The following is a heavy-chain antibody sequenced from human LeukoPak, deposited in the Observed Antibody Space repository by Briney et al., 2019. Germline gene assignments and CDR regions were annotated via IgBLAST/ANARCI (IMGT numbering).Heavy chain of an antibody. CDR1: GFTFSSYG. V-gene: IGHV3-30*18. CDR3: AKRGDCSGGSCYYFDY. J-gene: IGHJ4*02. CDR2: ISYDGSNK. D-gene: IGHD2-15*01. Sequence: PGGSLRLSCAAAGFTFSSYGMHWVRQAPGKGLEWVAVISYDGSNKYYANSVKGRFTISRDNSKNTLYLQMNSLRAEDTAVYYCAKRGDCSGGSCYYFDYWGQGTLVTVSS.